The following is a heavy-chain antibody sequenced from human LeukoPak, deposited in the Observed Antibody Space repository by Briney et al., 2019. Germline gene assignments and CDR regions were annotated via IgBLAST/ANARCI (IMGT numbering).Heavy chain of an antibody. CDR1: GLTFSNAW. J-gene: IGHJ1*01. V-gene: IGHV3-15*01. D-gene: IGHD5-18*01. Sequence: GGSLRLSCAASGLTFSNAWMSWVRQAPGKGLEWVGRIKSKTAGGTADYAAPVKGRLTISRDDPENTLYLQVNSLKTEDTAVYYCTALGTAEYFQHWGQSTLVTVSS. CDR3: TALGTAEYFQH. CDR2: IKSKTAGGTA.